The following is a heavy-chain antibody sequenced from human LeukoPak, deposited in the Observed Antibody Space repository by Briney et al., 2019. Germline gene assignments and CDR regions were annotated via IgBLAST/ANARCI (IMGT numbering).Heavy chain of an antibody. Sequence: ASVKVSCKASVYTFTSYGISWVRQAPGQGLEWMGWMNPNSGNTGYAQKFQGRVTMTRNTSIRTAYMELSSLRSEDTAVYYCARGVPYYYYGMDVWGQGTTVNVSS. CDR1: VYTFTSYG. J-gene: IGHJ6*02. CDR3: ARGVPYYYYGMDV. V-gene: IGHV1-8*02. CDR2: MNPNSGNT. D-gene: IGHD6-6*01.